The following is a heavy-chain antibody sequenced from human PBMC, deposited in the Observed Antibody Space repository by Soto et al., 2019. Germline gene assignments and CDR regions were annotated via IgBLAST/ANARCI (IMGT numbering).Heavy chain of an antibody. J-gene: IGHJ6*02. V-gene: IGHV3-33*01. CDR1: GFTFSSYG. CDR2: VWYDGSNK. Sequence: GGSLRLSCAASGFTFSSYGMHWVRQAPGKGLEWVAVVWYDGSNKYCAESVKCRFTISRDNSKNTLYLQLNSRRAEDTAVYYCARVRSYDFWSGLGSYYYYGMDVWGQGTTVTVSS. D-gene: IGHD3-3*01. CDR3: ARVRSYDFWSGLGSYYYYGMDV.